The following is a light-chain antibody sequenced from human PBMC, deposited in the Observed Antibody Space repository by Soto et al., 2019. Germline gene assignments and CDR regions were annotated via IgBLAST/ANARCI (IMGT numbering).Light chain of an antibody. CDR3: QQYNSFPWT. V-gene: IGKV1-5*03. Sequence: DIQMTQSPSTLSASVGDRVTITCRASQDINIWLAWYQQQPGKAPNLLIYKASSLQSGVPSRFSGSGSGTEFTLTISSLQPDDFETYYCQQYNSFPWTFGQGTKVEIK. J-gene: IGKJ1*01. CDR1: QDINIW. CDR2: KAS.